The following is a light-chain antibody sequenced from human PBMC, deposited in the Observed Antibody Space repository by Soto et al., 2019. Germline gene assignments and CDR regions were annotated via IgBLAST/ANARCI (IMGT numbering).Light chain of an antibody. CDR3: SSYTSSSTLMV. V-gene: IGLV2-14*01. J-gene: IGLJ3*02. CDR1: SSYVGAYNY. CDR2: DVT. Sequence: QSALTQPASVSGSPGQSITISCTGTSSYVGAYNYVSWYQQHPGKAPKLLIYDVTNRPSGVSNRFSGSKSGNTASLTISGLKAEDEADYYCSSYTSSSTLMVFGGGTQLTVL.